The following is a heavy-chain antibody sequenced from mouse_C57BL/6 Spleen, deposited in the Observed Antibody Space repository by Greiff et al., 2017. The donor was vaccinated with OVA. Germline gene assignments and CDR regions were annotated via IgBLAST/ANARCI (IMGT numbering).Heavy chain of an antibody. D-gene: IGHD1-1*01. Sequence: QVHVKQPGAELVKPGASVKMSCKASGYTFTSYWITWVKQRPGQGLEWIGDIYPGSGSTNYNEKFKSKATLTVDTSSSTAYMQLSSLTSEDSAVYYCARRDYGSYWYFDVWGTGTTVTVSS. J-gene: IGHJ1*03. CDR1: GYTFTSYW. V-gene: IGHV1-55*01. CDR3: ARRDYGSYWYFDV. CDR2: IYPGSGST.